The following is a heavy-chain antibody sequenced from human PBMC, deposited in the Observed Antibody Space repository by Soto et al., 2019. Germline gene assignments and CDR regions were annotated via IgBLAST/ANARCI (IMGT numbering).Heavy chain of an antibody. D-gene: IGHD2-8*01. V-gene: IGHV4-34*01. CDR1: DGSFSGYY. J-gene: IGHJ4*02. Sequence: SETLSLTCAVYDGSFSGYYWSWIRQPPGKGLEWIGGVNHSGSTNYNPSLKSRVTISVDTSNNKFSLKLSSVTAADTAVHYCRWSSGLNELDYWGQGTWSPSPQ. CDR2: VNHSGST. CDR3: RWSSGLNELDY.